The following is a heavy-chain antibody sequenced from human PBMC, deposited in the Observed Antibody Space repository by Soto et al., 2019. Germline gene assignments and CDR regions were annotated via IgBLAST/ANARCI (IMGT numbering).Heavy chain of an antibody. Sequence: GGSLRLSCAASAFTFSSFGMNWVRQAPGKGLEWVSYVSSSGNIILYADSVKGRFTISRDNAKNSLYLQMNSLRGEDTAVYYCAGDLRYCSGGSCDWVRYFDYWGQGTLVTVSS. CDR2: VSSSGNII. V-gene: IGHV3-48*01. CDR3: AGDLRYCSGGSCDWVRYFDY. D-gene: IGHD2-15*01. CDR1: AFTFSSFG. J-gene: IGHJ4*02.